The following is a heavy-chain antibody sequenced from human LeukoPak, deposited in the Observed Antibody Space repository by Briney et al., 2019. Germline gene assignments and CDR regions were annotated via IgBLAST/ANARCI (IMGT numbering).Heavy chain of an antibody. V-gene: IGHV1-18*04. J-gene: IGHJ5*02. Sequence: ASVKVSCTASGYTFTSYGISWVRQAPGQGLEWMGWISAYNGNTNYAQKLQGRVTMTTDTSTSTAYMELRSLRSDDTAVYYCARLGYCSSTSCRRFDPWGQGTLVTVSS. CDR2: ISAYNGNT. CDR1: GYTFTSYG. CDR3: ARLGYCSSTSCRRFDP. D-gene: IGHD2-2*01.